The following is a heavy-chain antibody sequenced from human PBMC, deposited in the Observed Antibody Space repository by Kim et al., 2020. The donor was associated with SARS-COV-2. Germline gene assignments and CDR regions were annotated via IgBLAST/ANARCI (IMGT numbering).Heavy chain of an antibody. CDR2: MNPNSGNT. V-gene: IGHV1-8*01. D-gene: IGHD6-6*01. CDR3: ARGLISRRTRAAQRVYYGMDV. J-gene: IGHJ6*02. Sequence: ASVKVSCKASGYTFTSYDINWVRQATGQGIEWMGWMNPNSGNTGYAQKFQGRVTMTRNTSISTAYMELSSLRSEDTAVYYCARGLISRRTRAAQRVYYGMDVWGQGTTVTVSS. CDR1: GYTFTSYD.